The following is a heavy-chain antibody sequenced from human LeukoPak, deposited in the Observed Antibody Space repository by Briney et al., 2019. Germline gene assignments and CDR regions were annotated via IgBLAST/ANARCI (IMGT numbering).Heavy chain of an antibody. D-gene: IGHD2-15*01. V-gene: IGHV5-51*01. Sequence: GEPLNISGQGSGYRFSSYWIAWAGQLPGKGLEDIEIIYPGDSDLSTSPSCQGRVPISAAKSISTAYLKWSILKASDTAMYYCARQEYCSGGSCYAWFDPWGQGTLVTVSS. CDR1: GYRFSSYW. J-gene: IGHJ5*02. CDR3: ARQEYCSGGSCYAWFDP. CDR2: IYPGDSDL.